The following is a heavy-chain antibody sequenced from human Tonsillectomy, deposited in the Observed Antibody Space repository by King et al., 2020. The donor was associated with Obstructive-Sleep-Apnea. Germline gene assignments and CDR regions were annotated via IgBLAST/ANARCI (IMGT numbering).Heavy chain of an antibody. CDR3: AKDRGVVVRGEIDY. CDR2: ISWDGGST. J-gene: IGHJ4*02. D-gene: IGHD3-10*01. Sequence: VQLVESGGVVVQPGGSLRLSCAASGFTFDDYTMHWVRQAPGKGLEWVSLISWDGGSTFYADSVKGRFTISRGNSKNSLYLQMNSLRTEDTALYYCAKDRGVVVRGEIDYWGQGTLVTVSS. V-gene: IGHV3-43*01. CDR1: GFTFDDYT.